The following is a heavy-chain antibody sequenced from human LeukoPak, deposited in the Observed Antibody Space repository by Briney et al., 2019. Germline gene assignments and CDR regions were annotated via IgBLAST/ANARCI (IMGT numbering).Heavy chain of an antibody. CDR2: IYYSGST. CDR1: GGSISSSSYY. CDR3: AREGSGWYIGP. D-gene: IGHD6-19*01. J-gene: IGHJ5*02. V-gene: IGHV4-39*07. Sequence: SETLSLTCTLSGGSISSSSYYWGWIRQPPGKGLEWIGSIYYSGSTYYNPSLKGRVTISVDTSKNQFSLKLSSVTAADTAVYYCAREGSGWYIGPWGQGTLVTVSS.